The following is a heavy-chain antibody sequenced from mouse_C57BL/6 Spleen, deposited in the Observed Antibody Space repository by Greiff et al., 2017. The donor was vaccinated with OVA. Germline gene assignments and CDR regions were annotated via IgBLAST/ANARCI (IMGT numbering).Heavy chain of an antibody. D-gene: IGHD2-5*01. CDR1: GYAFSSSW. Sequence: LVESGPELVKPGASVKISCKASGYAFSSSWMNWVKQRPGKGLEWIGRIYPGDGDTNYNGKFKGKATLTADKSSSTAYMQLSSLTSEDSAVYFCASYSNYWYFDVWGTGTTVTVSS. CDR2: IYPGDGDT. CDR3: ASYSNYWYFDV. V-gene: IGHV1-82*01. J-gene: IGHJ1*03.